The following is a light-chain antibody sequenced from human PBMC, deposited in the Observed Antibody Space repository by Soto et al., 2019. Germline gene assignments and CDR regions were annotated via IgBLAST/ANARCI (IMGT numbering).Light chain of an antibody. CDR3: LQHKSYTLLS. CDR1: QGIRND. CDR2: AAS. Sequence: DLQMTQSPSSLSASVGDRVTITCRASQGIRNDLGWYQQKPGKAPKRLFYAASSLQSGVPSRFCGSGSGTEISLTFCSLQPEDFATYYLLQHKSYTLLSFGVGTNVDIK. J-gene: IGKJ4*01. V-gene: IGKV1-17*01.